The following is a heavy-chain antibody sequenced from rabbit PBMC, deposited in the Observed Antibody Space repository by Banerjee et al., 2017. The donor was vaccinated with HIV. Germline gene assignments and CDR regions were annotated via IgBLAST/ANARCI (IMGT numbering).Heavy chain of an antibody. CDR3: ARDAGGDGYSNDV. J-gene: IGHJ4*01. CDR1: GFSFSSSYW. Sequence: QEHLVESGGGLVQPEGSLTLTCTASGFSFSSSYWIYWVRQAPGKGLEWIACIYAAGSGTTYYASWAKGRFTISKASSTTVTLQMTSLTAADTATYFCARDAGGDGYSNDVWGPGTLVTVS. CDR2: IYAAGSGTT. D-gene: IGHD7-1*01. V-gene: IGHV1S45*01.